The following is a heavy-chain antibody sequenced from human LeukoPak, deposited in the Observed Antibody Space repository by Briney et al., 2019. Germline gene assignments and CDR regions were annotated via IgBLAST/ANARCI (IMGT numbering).Heavy chain of an antibody. CDR3: ARHSSASYYHGSGSYYNVN. CDR1: GGSISSSNYY. CDR2: VSYSGRT. V-gene: IGHV4-39*01. Sequence: SETLSLTCTVSGGSISSSNYYWGWIRQPPGKGLEWIGSVSYSGRTYYNPSRKGRITISVNTNKHPFSLKLSSVTAADTAVYYCARHSSASYYHGSGSYYNVNWGQGTLVTVSS. D-gene: IGHD3-10*01. J-gene: IGHJ4*02.